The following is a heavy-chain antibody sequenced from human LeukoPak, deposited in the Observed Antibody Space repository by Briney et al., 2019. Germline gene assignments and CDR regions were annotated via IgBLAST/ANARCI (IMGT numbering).Heavy chain of an antibody. Sequence: AASVKVSCKASGYTFTGYYMHWVRQAPGQGLEWMGIINPSGGSTSYAQKFQGRVTMTRDTSTSTVYMELSSLRSEDTAVYYCARGRSGYCSSTSCSLAYWGQGTLVTVSS. CDR2: INPSGGST. J-gene: IGHJ4*02. D-gene: IGHD2-2*01. CDR3: ARGRSGYCSSTSCSLAY. V-gene: IGHV1-46*01. CDR1: GYTFTGYY.